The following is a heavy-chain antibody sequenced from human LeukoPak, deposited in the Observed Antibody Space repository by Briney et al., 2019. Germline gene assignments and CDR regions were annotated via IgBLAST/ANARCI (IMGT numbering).Heavy chain of an antibody. V-gene: IGHV3-49*04. Sequence: SLRLSCTASVFTCCDHAMSWVRQSPGKRLEWVGFIIGKTYRGITEYCAAVKRRFTIQRDDPKSIAYVQMNSLKTEHTAAYYCTRGPIQLWLYDGMAVWGQGTTVTVSS. D-gene: IGHD5-18*01. CDR2: IIGKTYRGIT. CDR1: VFTCCDHA. J-gene: IGHJ6*02. CDR3: TRGPIQLWLYDGMAV.